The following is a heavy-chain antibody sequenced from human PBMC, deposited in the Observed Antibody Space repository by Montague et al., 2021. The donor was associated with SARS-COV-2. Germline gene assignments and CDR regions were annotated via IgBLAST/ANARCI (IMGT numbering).Heavy chain of an antibody. D-gene: IGHD3-3*01. V-gene: IGHV2-5*02. Sequence: PALVKPTQTLTLTCVFSGFSLNTVGVGVAWIRRPPGKALEWLALIYWDGDQRYSPSLKTRLTITKDTSKNRVVLTMTNLDPVDTATYYCARRYDFYRAEAFDVWGQGTMLTVSS. CDR2: IYWDGDQ. CDR1: GFSLNTVGVG. CDR3: ARRYDFYRAEAFDV. J-gene: IGHJ3*01.